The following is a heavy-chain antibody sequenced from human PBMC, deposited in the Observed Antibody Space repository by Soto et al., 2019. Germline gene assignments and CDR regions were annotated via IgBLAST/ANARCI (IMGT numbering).Heavy chain of an antibody. CDR1: GFSLTSNAVG. J-gene: IGHJ4*02. CDR2: IYWDDDN. V-gene: IGHV2-5*02. CDR3: AHGSGWLFDF. Sequence: QITLKESGPTLVKPTQTLTLTCTFSGFSLTSNAVGVGWFRQPPGKALEWLALIYWDDDNHYSPSLKSRLTFTKDTSKTQLVLRMTNMDPVDTATYYCAHGSGWLFDFWGQGTLVTVSS. D-gene: IGHD6-19*01.